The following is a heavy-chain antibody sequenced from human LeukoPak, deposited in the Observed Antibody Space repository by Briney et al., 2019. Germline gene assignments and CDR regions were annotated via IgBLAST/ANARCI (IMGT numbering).Heavy chain of an antibody. CDR3: AIKYYYYYGMDV. Sequence: GESLKISCKGSGYSFTSYWISWVRQMPGKGLEWMGRIDPSDSYTNYSPSFQGHVTISADKSISTAYLQWSSLKASDTAMYYCAIKYYYYYGMDVWGEGTTVTVSS. J-gene: IGHJ6*04. V-gene: IGHV5-10-1*01. CDR1: GYSFTSYW. CDR2: IDPSDSYT.